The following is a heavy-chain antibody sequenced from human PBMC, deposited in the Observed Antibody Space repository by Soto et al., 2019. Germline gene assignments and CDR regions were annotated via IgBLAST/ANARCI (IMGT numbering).Heavy chain of an antibody. V-gene: IGHV4-34*01. CDR1: GGSFSGYY. D-gene: IGHD1-26*01. Sequence: PSETLSLTCAVYGGSFSGYYWSWIRQRPGKGLEWIGEINHSGSTNYNPSLKSRVTISVDTSKNQFSLKLSSVTAADTAVYYCARTTPVYYYYMDVWGKGTTVTVSS. CDR2: INHSGST. CDR3: ARTTPVYYYYMDV. J-gene: IGHJ6*03.